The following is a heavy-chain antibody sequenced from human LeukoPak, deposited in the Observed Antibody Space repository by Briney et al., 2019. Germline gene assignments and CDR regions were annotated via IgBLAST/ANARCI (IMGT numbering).Heavy chain of an antibody. CDR3: ARSLKVSAALDVFDI. J-gene: IGHJ3*02. CDR1: GFTFSSHS. CDR2: ISRSGGSI. V-gene: IGHV3-21*01. Sequence: GGSLRLSCAASGFTFSSHSMNWVRQAPGKGLEWVSSISRSGGSIYYADSLKGRFTISRDNAKNSLYLQMNSLRAEDTAVYFCARSLKVSAALDVFDIWGQGTMVTVSS. D-gene: IGHD2-2*01.